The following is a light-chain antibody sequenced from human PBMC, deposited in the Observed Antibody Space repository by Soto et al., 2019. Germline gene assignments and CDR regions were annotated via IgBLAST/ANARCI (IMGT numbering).Light chain of an antibody. V-gene: IGLV2-14*01. Sequence: QSALTQPASVSGSPGQSITISCIGTSSDVGGYNYVSWYQQHPGKAPKLMIYEVSNRPSGVSNRFSGSKSGNTASLTISGLQAADEADYYCSSYTSSSSQVFGGGTKLTVL. CDR1: SSDVGGYNY. J-gene: IGLJ2*01. CDR2: EVS. CDR3: SSYTSSSSQV.